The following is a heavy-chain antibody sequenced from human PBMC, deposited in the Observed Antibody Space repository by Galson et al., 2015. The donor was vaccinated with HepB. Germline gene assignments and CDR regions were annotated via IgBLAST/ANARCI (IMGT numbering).Heavy chain of an antibody. Sequence: CAISGDSVSNKSVAWNWIRQSPSGGLEWLGRTYYRSKWYDDYAVSVKSRITISPDTSRNQFSLQLSSVTPEDTAVYYCARKDFQQQYSWFDPWGQGTLVTVSS. CDR3: ARKDFQQQYSWFDP. CDR2: TYYRSKWYD. V-gene: IGHV6-1*01. D-gene: IGHD1/OR15-1a*01. J-gene: IGHJ5*02. CDR1: GDSVSNKSVA.